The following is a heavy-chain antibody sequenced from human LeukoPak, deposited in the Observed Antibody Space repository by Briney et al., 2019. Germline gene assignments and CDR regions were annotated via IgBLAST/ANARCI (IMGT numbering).Heavy chain of an antibody. Sequence: GSSVKVSCKASGGTFSSYAISWVRQAPAQGLEWMGRIIPIFGTANYAQKFQGRVTITTDESTSTAYMELSSLRSEDTAVYYCAIGITFGGSDEPFDYWGQGTLVTVSS. CDR2: IIPIFGTA. J-gene: IGHJ4*02. CDR3: AIGITFGGSDEPFDY. CDR1: GGTFSSYA. V-gene: IGHV1-69*05. D-gene: IGHD3-16*01.